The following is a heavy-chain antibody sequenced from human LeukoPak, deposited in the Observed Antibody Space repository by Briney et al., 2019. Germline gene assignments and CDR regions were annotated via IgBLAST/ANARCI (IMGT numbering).Heavy chain of an antibody. CDR3: ATQYSTYAFDI. D-gene: IGHD6-6*01. Sequence: SGTLSLTCTVSGGSISSSNWWSWVRQPPGKGLEWIGEIYHSGSTNYNPSLKSRVTISVDTSKNQFSLKLSSVTAADTAVYYCATQYSTYAFDIWGQGTMVTVSS. CDR2: IYHSGST. CDR1: GGSISSSNW. V-gene: IGHV4-4*02. J-gene: IGHJ3*02.